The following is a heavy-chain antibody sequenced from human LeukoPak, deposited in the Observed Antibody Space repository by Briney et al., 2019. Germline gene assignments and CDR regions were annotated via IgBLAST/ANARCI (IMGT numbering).Heavy chain of an antibody. CDR1: GFTFSSYA. CDR3: AKEDSGSYEN. D-gene: IGHD1-26*01. Sequence: PGGSLRLSCAASGFTFSSYAMSWVRQAPGKGLEWVSAISGSGASTYYADSVKGRFTVSRDNSRNTLYLQMNSLRAEDTALYYCAKEDSGSYENWGQGTLVTVAS. V-gene: IGHV3-23*01. CDR2: ISGSGAST. J-gene: IGHJ4*02.